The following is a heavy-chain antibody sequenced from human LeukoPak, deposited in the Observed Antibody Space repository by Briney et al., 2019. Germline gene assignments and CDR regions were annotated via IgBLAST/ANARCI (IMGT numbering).Heavy chain of an antibody. CDR3: ARDRSTVDYYGLDV. Sequence: SEILSLTCTVSGGSISSGDFYWSWIRQPPEKGLEYIGYIYHNGITFYNPSLRSRVTVSIDTSRNQFSLKLSSVTAADTAVYYCARDRSTVDYYGLDVWGQGTTVIVSS. CDR2: IYHNGIT. J-gene: IGHJ6*02. V-gene: IGHV4-30-4*01. CDR1: GGSISSGDFY. D-gene: IGHD4-11*01.